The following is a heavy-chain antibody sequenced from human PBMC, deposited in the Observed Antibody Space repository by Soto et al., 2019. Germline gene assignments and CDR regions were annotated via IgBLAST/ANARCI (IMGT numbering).Heavy chain of an antibody. J-gene: IGHJ4*02. CDR2: VNPNSGDT. V-gene: IGHV1-2*02. CDR1: GYTFTGHY. Sequence: QVQLVQSGAEVKKPGASVKVSCKASGYTFTGHYMHWVRQAPGQGLEWMGWVNPNSGDTDYAQTFQGRVTMTRDTSIATAYMELSSLRPADTAVYYCARDLAALYDSSGYYLDSWGQGTLVTVSS. D-gene: IGHD3-22*01. CDR3: ARDLAALYDSSGYYLDS.